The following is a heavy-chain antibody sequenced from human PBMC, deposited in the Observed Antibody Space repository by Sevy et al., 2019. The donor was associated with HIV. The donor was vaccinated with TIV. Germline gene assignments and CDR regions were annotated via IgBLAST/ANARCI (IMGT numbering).Heavy chain of an antibody. J-gene: IGHJ4*02. CDR2: ISAYTGNT. V-gene: IGHV1-18*01. Sequence: ASVKVSCNTSGYTFTSYGISWVRQAPGQGLEWMGWISAYTGNTNFAQKFQGRVTMTTETSTSTAYMELSSLRSDDTAVYFCAGDKPQGVVILPGDMWGGVDYWGQGTVVTVSS. CDR3: AGDKPQGVVILPGDMWGGVDY. D-gene: IGHD2-2*01. CDR1: GYTFTSYG.